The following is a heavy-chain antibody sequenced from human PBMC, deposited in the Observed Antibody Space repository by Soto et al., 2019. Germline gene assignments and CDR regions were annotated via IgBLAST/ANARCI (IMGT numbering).Heavy chain of an antibody. Sequence: ASVKVSCKASGYTFTSYAMHWVRQAPGQRLEWMGWINAGNGNTKYSQKFQGRVTITRDTSASTAYMELSSLRSEDTAVYYCARGSQVTGFHYYGIDIWGPGTTVTVSS. CDR2: INAGNGNT. D-gene: IGHD2-15*01. V-gene: IGHV1-3*01. CDR1: GYTFTSYA. CDR3: ARGSQVTGFHYYGIDI. J-gene: IGHJ6*02.